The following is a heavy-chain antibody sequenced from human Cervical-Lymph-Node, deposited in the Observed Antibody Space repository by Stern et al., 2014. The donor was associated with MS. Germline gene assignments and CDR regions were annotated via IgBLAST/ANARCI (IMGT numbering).Heavy chain of an antibody. CDR1: GFTFSSYT. Sequence: EVQLVESGGGLVKPGGSLRLSCAASGFTFSSYTMNWVRQAPGKGLECVSSIDGSSSYTFYSDSVKGRFTISRDNAKNSLYLQMDSLRAEDTGVYYCARVPGCRTTSCPPIDYWGQGTLVTVSS. CDR2: IDGSSSYT. V-gene: IGHV3-21*01. D-gene: IGHD2-2*01. J-gene: IGHJ4*02. CDR3: ARVPGCRTTSCPPIDY.